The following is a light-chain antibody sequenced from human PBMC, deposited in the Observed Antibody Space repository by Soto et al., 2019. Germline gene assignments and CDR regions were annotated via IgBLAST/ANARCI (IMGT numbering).Light chain of an antibody. J-gene: IGLJ1*01. CDR3: CSYADSYTYV. V-gene: IGLV2-11*01. Sequence: QSVLTQPHSVSASPGQSVTISCTGTSSDVGGYNYVSWYQHHPGKAPKLMIYEVNKRPSGVPDRFSGSKSGNTASLTISGLQAEDGADYYCCSYADSYTYVFGIGTKVTVL. CDR2: EVN. CDR1: SSDVGGYNY.